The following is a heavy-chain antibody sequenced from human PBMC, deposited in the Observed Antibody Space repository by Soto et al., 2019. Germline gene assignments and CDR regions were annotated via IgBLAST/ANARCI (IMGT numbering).Heavy chain of an antibody. CDR1: GYTFTSYA. CDR2: INAGNGNT. D-gene: IGHD3-10*01. Sequence: QVQLVQSGAEVKKPGASVKVCCMASGYTFTSYAMHWVRQAPGQRLEWMGWINAGNGNTKYSQKFQGRVTITRDTSASTAYMELSSLRSEDTAVYYCARVPYCSGSYYFAAFDIWGQGTMVTVSS. V-gene: IGHV1-3*01. J-gene: IGHJ3*02. CDR3: ARVPYCSGSYYFAAFDI.